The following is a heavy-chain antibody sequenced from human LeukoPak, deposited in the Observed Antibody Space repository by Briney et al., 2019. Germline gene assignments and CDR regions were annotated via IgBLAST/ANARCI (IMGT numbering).Heavy chain of an antibody. D-gene: IGHD5-12*01. CDR2: INHSGST. CDR1: GGSFSGYY. V-gene: IGHV4-34*01. Sequence: SETLSLTCAVYGGSFSGYYWSWIRQPPGKGLEWIGEINHSGSTNYNPSLKSRVTISVDTSKNQFSLKLSSVTAADTAVHYCARGPLGWLRLTWFDPWGQGTLVTVSS. CDR3: ARGPLGWLRLTWFDP. J-gene: IGHJ5*02.